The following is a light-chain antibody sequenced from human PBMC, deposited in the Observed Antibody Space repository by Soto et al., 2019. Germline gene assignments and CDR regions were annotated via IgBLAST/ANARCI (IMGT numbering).Light chain of an antibody. J-gene: IGKJ4*01. V-gene: IGKV1-12*01. CDR2: AAS. Sequence: DIPMTQSPSFVSASVGDRVTITCRASQGITSWLAWYQQKPGRAPKLLIHAASSLESGVLSRFSGSGSGTDFTLTISSLQPEDFATYYCQQTSSFPLTFGGGTKVEIK. CDR1: QGITSW. CDR3: QQTSSFPLT.